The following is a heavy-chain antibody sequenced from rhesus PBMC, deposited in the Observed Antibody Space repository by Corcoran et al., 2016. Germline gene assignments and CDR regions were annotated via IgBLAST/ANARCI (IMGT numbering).Heavy chain of an antibody. Sequence: QVQLQESGPGLVKPSETLSLTCAVSGGSVSSSNWWSWIRQPPGKGLEWIGYISSSSGSTYYNPSLKSRVTISTDTSKNQFSLKLSSVTAADTAVYYCARDHNIWTGYYPYGLDSWGQGVVVTVSS. CDR2: ISSSSGST. CDR1: GGSVSSSNW. D-gene: IGHD3-3*01. V-gene: IGHV4-65*01. CDR3: ARDHNIWTGYYPYGLDS. J-gene: IGHJ6*01.